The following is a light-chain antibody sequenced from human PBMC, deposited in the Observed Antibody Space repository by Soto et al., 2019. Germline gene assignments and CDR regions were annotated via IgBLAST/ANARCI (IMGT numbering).Light chain of an antibody. CDR2: DAS. V-gene: IGKV1-5*01. Sequence: IQMTQSPSALSASIGDRVTITCRASQSISYWLAWYRQRPGKAPQLLIYDASTLESGVPSRISGSRSGTEFTLTITNLQPDDFASYFCQQYISYPLTFGGGTKVEV. J-gene: IGKJ4*01. CDR1: QSISYW. CDR3: QQYISYPLT.